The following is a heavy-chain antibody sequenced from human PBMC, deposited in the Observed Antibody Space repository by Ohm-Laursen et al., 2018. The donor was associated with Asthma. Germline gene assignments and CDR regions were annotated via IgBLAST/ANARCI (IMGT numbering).Heavy chain of an antibody. D-gene: IGHD3-3*01. CDR3: ARDVMEWYLPAFDF. CDR1: GFTFRSYA. CDR2: GGSYYDGGLK. V-gene: IGHV3-30-3*01. Sequence: SCAASGFTFRSYAMYWVRQAPGKGLEWVAVGGSYYDGGLKYYADSVNGRFTVSRDDSKNTLYLQMNSLRPDDTAVYYCARDVMEWYLPAFDFWGQGTLVTVSS. J-gene: IGHJ4*02.